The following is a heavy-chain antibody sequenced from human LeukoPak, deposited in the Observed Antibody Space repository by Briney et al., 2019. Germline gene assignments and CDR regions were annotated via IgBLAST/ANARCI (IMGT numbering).Heavy chain of an antibody. CDR2: ISSSSSYM. CDR1: GFTFSSYS. CDR3: ARDRGCSSTSCYIPNDY. D-gene: IGHD2-2*02. V-gene: IGHV3-21*01. Sequence: GGSLRLSCAASGFTFSSYSMNWVRQAPGKGLEWVSSISSSSSYMYYADSVKGRFTISRDNAKNSLYLQMNSLRAEDTAVYYCARDRGCSSTSCYIPNDYWGQGTLVTVSS. J-gene: IGHJ4*02.